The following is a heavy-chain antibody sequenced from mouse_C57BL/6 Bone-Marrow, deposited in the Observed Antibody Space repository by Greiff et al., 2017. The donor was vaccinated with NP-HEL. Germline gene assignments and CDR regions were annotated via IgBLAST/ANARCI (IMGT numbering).Heavy chain of an antibody. Sequence: VQLQQSGPELVNPGASVKISCKASGYAFSSSWMNWVKQRPGKGLEWIGRIYPGDGDTNYNGKFKGKATLTADKSSSTAYMQLSSLTSEDSAVYFCAREVYYGNSFAYWGQGTLVTVSA. CDR1: GYAFSSSW. J-gene: IGHJ3*01. D-gene: IGHD2-1*01. V-gene: IGHV1-82*01. CDR2: IYPGDGDT. CDR3: AREVYYGNSFAY.